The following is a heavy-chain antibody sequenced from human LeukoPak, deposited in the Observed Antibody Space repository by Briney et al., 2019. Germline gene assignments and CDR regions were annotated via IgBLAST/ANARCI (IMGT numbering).Heavy chain of an antibody. CDR1: GFTFSSDG. Sequence: GGSLSLSCAASGFTFSSDGMNWVREAAGKGLEWVSSISSSSSYRYSADSVQCRFTISRDKAKNSLYLQMSCLRAEDTAVYYSATEGGASGSGSDGDYWGQGTLVTVSS. CDR3: ATEGGASGSGSDGDY. D-gene: IGHD3-10*01. J-gene: IGHJ4*02. CDR2: ISSSSSYR. V-gene: IGHV3-21*01.